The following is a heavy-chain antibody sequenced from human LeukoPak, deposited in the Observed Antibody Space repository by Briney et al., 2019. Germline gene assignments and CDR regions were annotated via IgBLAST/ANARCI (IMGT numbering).Heavy chain of an antibody. D-gene: IGHD6-13*01. CDR3: ARVYSSRWHYFDY. V-gene: IGHV4-4*02. J-gene: IGHJ4*02. CDR1: GGSISSSNW. CDR2: IYHSGST. Sequence: PSGTLSLTCAVSGGSISSSNWWSWVRQPPGKGLEWIGEIYHSGSTHYNPSLKSRVTISVDTSKNQFSLKLSSVTAADTAVYYCARVYSSRWHYFDYWGQGTLVTVSS.